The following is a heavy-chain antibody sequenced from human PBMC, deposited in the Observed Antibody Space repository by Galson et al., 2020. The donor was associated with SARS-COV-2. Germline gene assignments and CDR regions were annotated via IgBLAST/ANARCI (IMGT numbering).Heavy chain of an antibody. Sequence: GGSLRLSCAASGFTFSSYEMNWVRQAPGKGLEWVSYISSSGSTIYYADSVKGRFTISRDNAKNSLYLQMNSLRAEDTAVYYCARTSQGYYCMDVWGQGTTVTVSS. J-gene: IGHJ6*02. V-gene: IGHV3-48*03. CDR3: ARTSQGYYCMDV. CDR2: ISSSGSTI. CDR1: GFTFSSYE.